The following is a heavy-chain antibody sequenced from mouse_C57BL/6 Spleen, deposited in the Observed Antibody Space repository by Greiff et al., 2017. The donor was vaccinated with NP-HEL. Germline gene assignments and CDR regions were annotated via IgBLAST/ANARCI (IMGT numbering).Heavy chain of an antibody. V-gene: IGHV1-15*01. CDR2: IDPETGGT. Sequence: VQRVESGAELVRPGASVTLSCKASGYTFTDYEMHWVKQTPVHGLEWIGAIDPETGGTAYNQKFKGKAILTADKSSSTAYMELRSLTSEDSAVYYCTSGELLRPHFDYWGKGTTLTVSS. CDR1: GYTFTDYE. D-gene: IGHD1-2*01. CDR3: TSGELLRPHFDY. J-gene: IGHJ2*01.